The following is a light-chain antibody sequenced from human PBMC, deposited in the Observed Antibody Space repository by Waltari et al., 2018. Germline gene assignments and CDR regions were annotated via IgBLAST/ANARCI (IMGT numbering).Light chain of an antibody. J-gene: IGLJ3*02. Sequence: SYELTQPPSVSVSPGQTATITCSGAKLGYKYVCWYQKKPGQSPVVVIYQDNNRPSGIPERFSGSNSGNTATLTISGTQPLDEADYYCQAWDSSTVVFGGGTKLTVL. CDR3: QAWDSSTVV. V-gene: IGLV3-1*01. CDR2: QDN. CDR1: KLGYKY.